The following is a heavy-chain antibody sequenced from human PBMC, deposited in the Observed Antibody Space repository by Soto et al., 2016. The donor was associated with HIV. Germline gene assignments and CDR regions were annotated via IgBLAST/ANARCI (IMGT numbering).Heavy chain of an antibody. CDR2: IYSGGST. D-gene: IGHD6-13*01. Sequence: EVQLVETGGGLIQPGGSLRLSCAASGFTVTYNYMSWVRQAPGKGLEWVSVIYSGGSTYYADSVKGRFTISRDNSKNTLYLQMSSLRAEDTAVYYCARGPYSSSWYAFDVWGRGTMVTVSS. J-gene: IGHJ3*01. CDR3: ARGPYSSSWYAFDV. V-gene: IGHV3-53*02. CDR1: GFTVTYNY.